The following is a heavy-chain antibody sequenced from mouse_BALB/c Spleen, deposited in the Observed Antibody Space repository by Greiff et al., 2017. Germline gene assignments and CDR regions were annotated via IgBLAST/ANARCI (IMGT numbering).Heavy chain of an antibody. J-gene: IGHJ4*01. CDR3: ANYYGSPMDY. CDR2: ILPGSGST. V-gene: IGHV1-9*01. Sequence: QVQLKESGAELMKPGASVKISCKATGYTFSSYWIEWVKQRPGHGLEWIGEILPGSGSTNYNEKFKGKATFTADTSSNPAYMQLSSLTSEDSAVYYCANYYGSPMDYWGQGTSVTVSS. D-gene: IGHD1-1*01. CDR1: GYTFSSYW.